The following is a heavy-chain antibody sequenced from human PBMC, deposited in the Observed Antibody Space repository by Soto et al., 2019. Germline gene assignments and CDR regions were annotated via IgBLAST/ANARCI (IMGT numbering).Heavy chain of an antibody. CDR3: ARVSSSWYKDYFDY. D-gene: IGHD6-13*01. CDR2: IIPIFGTT. Sequence: QVQVVQSGAEVKKPGSSVKVSCKASGGTFSNYAISWVRRAPGQGLEWMGGIIPIFGTTNYAQRFQGRVTITADESTSTAYMELSSLRSEDTAVYYCARVSSSWYKDYFDYWGQGTLVTVSS. V-gene: IGHV1-69*12. J-gene: IGHJ4*02. CDR1: GGTFSNYA.